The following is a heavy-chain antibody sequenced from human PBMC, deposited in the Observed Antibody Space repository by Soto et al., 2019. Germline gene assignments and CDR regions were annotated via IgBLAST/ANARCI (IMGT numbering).Heavy chain of an antibody. CDR3: ARVTGTTRYYYYGMDV. CDR2: IIPIFGTA. Sequence: GASVKVSCKASGGTFSSYAISWVRQAPGQGLEWMGGIIPIFGTANYAQKFQGRVTITADESTSTAYMELSSLRSEDTAVYHCARVTGTTRYYYYGMDVWGQGTTVTVSS. D-gene: IGHD1-20*01. CDR1: GGTFSSYA. V-gene: IGHV1-69*13. J-gene: IGHJ6*02.